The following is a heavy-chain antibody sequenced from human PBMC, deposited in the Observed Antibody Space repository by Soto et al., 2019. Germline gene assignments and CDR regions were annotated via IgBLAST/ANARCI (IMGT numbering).Heavy chain of an antibody. CDR1: GFTFNNYA. J-gene: IGHJ4*02. CDR2: ISNTGGGT. V-gene: IGHV3-23*01. Sequence: EVQLLDSGGGLVQPGGSLGLSCAASGFTFNNYAMNWVRQAPGMGLEWVATISNTGGGTYYADPVKGRFTISRDNSKNTLYLQMSSLRVEDTAVYYCAKDRLAGNFDYWGQGTQVTVSS. CDR3: AKDRLAGNFDY.